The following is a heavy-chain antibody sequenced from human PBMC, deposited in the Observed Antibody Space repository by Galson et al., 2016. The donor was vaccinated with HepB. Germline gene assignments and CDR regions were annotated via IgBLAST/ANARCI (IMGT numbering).Heavy chain of an antibody. V-gene: IGHV3-7*01. CDR3: ARVYGYDFWPFDY. CDR2: VKQDGSEK. D-gene: IGHD3-3*01. CDR1: GFTFSSYW. J-gene: IGHJ4*02. Sequence: SLRLSCAASGFTFSSYWMSWVRQAPGKGLEWVANVKQDGSEKYYVDSVKGRFTISRDNAKSSLYLQMNSLRVEDTAVYYCARVYGYDFWPFDYWGQGTLVTVSS.